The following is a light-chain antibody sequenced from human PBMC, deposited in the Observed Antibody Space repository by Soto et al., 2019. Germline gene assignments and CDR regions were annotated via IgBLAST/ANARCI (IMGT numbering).Light chain of an antibody. J-gene: IGKJ5*01. V-gene: IGKV3-20*01. Sequence: EIVMTQSPSTLSVSPGERATLSCRASQSVSSNLAWYQQKPGQAPRLLIYGASSRATGIPDRFSGSGSGTDSTLTISRLEPEDFAVYYCQQYGSSSTFGQGTRLEIK. CDR2: GAS. CDR1: QSVSSN. CDR3: QQYGSSST.